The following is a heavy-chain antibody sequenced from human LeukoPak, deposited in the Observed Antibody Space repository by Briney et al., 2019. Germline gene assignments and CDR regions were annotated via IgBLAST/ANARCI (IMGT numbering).Heavy chain of an antibody. CDR1: GGTFSSYA. CDR3: ASLPEGDYPFDY. CDR2: IIPILGIA. V-gene: IGHV1-69*04. D-gene: IGHD4-17*01. J-gene: IGHJ4*02. Sequence: SVKVSCKASGGTFSSYAISWVRQAPGQGLEWMGRIIPILGIANYAQKFQGRVTITADKSTSTAYMELSSLRSEDTAVYYCASLPEGDYPFDYWGQGTLVTVSS.